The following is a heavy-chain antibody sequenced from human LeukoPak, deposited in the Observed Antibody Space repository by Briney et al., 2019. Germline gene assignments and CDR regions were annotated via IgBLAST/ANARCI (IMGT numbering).Heavy chain of an antibody. D-gene: IGHD3-16*01. CDR2: INWNSVHM. CDR3: ARDVGFAGNSGMDV. Sequence: GGSLRLSCEASGFTFLNYAMHWVRQAPGKGLEWVSAINWNSVHMNYADSVKGRFTISRDNAKNSLYLQMNSLRLEDTALYYCARDVGFAGNSGMDVWGQGTTVTVFS. V-gene: IGHV3-9*01. J-gene: IGHJ6*02. CDR1: GFTFLNYA.